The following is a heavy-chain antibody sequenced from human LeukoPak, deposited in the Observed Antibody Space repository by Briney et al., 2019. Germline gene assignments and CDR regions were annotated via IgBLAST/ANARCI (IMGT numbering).Heavy chain of an antibody. CDR3: ASDPRRDWFDP. D-gene: IGHD1-1*01. Sequence: PGGSLRLSCAASGFTFSSYWMSWVRQAPGKGLEWVANIKQDGSEKYYVDSVKGRSTTSRDNAKNSLYLQMNSLRAEDTAVYYCASDPRRDWFDPWGQGTLVTVSS. CDR1: GFTFSSYW. V-gene: IGHV3-7*03. J-gene: IGHJ5*02. CDR2: IKQDGSEK.